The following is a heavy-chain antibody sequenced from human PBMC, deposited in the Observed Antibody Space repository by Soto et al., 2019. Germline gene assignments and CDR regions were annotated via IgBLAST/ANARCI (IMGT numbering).Heavy chain of an antibody. Sequence: GESLKISCKGSGYSFTSYWISWVRQMPGKGLEWMGRVDPSDSYTNYSPSFQGHVTISADKSISTAYLQWSSLKASDTAMYYCARHYSPMFYYYYGMDVWGQGTTGTVAS. V-gene: IGHV5-10-1*01. CDR2: VDPSDSYT. D-gene: IGHD4-4*01. J-gene: IGHJ6*02. CDR3: ARHYSPMFYYYYGMDV. CDR1: GYSFTSYW.